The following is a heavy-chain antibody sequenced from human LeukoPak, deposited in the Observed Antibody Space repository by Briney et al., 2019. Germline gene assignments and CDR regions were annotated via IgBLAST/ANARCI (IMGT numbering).Heavy chain of an antibody. Sequence: TGGSLRLSCAASGFTFSSYAMSWVRQAPGKGLEWVSAISGSGGSTYYADSVKGRFTISRDNSKNTLYLQMNSLRAEDTAVYYCAKDREYGYDILTGYYRLGAFDIWGQGTMVTVSS. V-gene: IGHV3-23*01. CDR3: AKDREYGYDILTGYYRLGAFDI. CDR1: GFTFSSYA. J-gene: IGHJ3*02. D-gene: IGHD3-9*01. CDR2: ISGSGGST.